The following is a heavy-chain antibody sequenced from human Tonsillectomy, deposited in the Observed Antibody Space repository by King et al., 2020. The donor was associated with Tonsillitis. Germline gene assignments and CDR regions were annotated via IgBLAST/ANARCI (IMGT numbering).Heavy chain of an antibody. V-gene: IGHV3-30*04. Sequence: HVQLVESGGGVVQPGRSLRLSCAASGFTFSSYAMHWVRQAPGKGLEWVAVISYDGSNKYCADSVKGRFTISRDNSKNTLYLQMNSLRAEDTAVYSCARSRDGYSWNAFDLWGQGTMVTVSS. D-gene: IGHD5-24*01. J-gene: IGHJ3*01. CDR2: ISYDGSNK. CDR3: ARSRDGYSWNAFDL. CDR1: GFTFSSYA.